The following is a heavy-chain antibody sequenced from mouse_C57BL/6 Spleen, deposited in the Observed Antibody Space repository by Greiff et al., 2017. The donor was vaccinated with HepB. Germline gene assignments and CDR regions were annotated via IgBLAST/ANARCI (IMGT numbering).Heavy chain of an antibody. V-gene: IGHV5-12*01. Sequence: EVKVVESGGGLVQPGGSLKLSCAASGFTFSDYYMYWVRQTPEKRLEWVAYISNGGGSTYYPDTVKGRFTISRDNAKNTLYLQMSRLKSEDTAMYYCARGFEGTYWGQGTLVTVSA. CDR3: ARGFEGTY. J-gene: IGHJ3*01. CDR2: ISNGGGST. CDR1: GFTFSDYY.